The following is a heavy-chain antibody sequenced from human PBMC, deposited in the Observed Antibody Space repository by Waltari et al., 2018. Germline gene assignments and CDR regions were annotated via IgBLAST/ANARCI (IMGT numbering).Heavy chain of an antibody. D-gene: IGHD3-16*01. Sequence: EVQLVESGGGLVKPGGSLRLSCAASGFTFSSYSMNWVRQAPGKGLEWVSSISRSSSYIYYADSVKGRFTISRDNAKNSLYLQMNSLRAEDTAVYYCARDKPLGAPDDYWGQGTLVTVSS. CDR3: ARDKPLGAPDDY. CDR2: ISRSSSYI. V-gene: IGHV3-21*01. J-gene: IGHJ4*02. CDR1: GFTFSSYS.